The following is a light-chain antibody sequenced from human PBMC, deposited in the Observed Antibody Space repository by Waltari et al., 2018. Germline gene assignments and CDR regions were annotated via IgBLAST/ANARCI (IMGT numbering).Light chain of an antibody. J-gene: IGLJ3*02. V-gene: IGLV2-8*01. CDR2: EVS. CDR1: SSDVGGYNY. Sequence: QSALTQPPSASGSPGQSVTISCTGTSSDVGGYNYVSWYQQHPGKAPKLMIYEVSKRPAGVPDGFSGSKASNTASLTVSGLQAEDEADYYCSSYAGSRNWVFGGGTKLTVL. CDR3: SSYAGSRNWV.